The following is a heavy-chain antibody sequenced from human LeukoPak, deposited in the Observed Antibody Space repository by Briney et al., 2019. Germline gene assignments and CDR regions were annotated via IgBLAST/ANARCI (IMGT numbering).Heavy chain of an antibody. Sequence: GGSLRLSCEGSGFIFSRHWMSWVRKAPGKGLEWVASIGQDGGEKYYVGSVEGRFTTSRDNAKNSVYVQMNSLRVEDTAVYYCARRNIAAAGYYSYHYMDVWGKGTTVTVSS. V-gene: IGHV3-7*01. CDR1: GFIFSRHW. D-gene: IGHD6-13*01. CDR2: IGQDGGEK. CDR3: ARRNIAAAGYYSYHYMDV. J-gene: IGHJ6*03.